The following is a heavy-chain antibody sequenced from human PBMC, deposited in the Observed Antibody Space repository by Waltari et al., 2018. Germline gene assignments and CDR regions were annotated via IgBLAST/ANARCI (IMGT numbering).Heavy chain of an antibody. CDR1: GGSFRGYS. CDR3: ARGRGRGSGSSYYYYGMDV. D-gene: IGHD6-19*01. V-gene: IGHV4-34*01. CDR2: INHSGST. J-gene: IGHJ6*02. Sequence: QVQLQQWGAGLLKPSEPLSLTCAVYGGSFRGYSWTWIRQPPGKGLEWIGEINHSGSTNYNPSLKSRVTISVDTSKNQFSLKLSSVTAADTAVYYCARGRGRGSGSSYYYYGMDVWGQGTTVTVSS.